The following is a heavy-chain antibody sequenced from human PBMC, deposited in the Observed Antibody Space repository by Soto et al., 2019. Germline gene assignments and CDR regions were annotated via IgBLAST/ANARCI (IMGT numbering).Heavy chain of an antibody. V-gene: IGHV3-30-3*01. CDR3: ARGGDFWSGSPPYYYYGMDV. Sequence: VRQGPGKGLEWVAVISYDGSNKYYADSVKGRFTISRDNSKNTLYLQMNSLRAEDTAVYYCARGGDFWSGSPPYYYYGMDVWGQGTTVTV. D-gene: IGHD3-3*01. J-gene: IGHJ6*02. CDR2: ISYDGSNK.